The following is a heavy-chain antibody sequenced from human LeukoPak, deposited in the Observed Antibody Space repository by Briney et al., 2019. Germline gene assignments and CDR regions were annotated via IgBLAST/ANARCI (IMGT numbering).Heavy chain of an antibody. Sequence: GGSLRLSCAASGFTFSAYSMNWVRQAPGKGLEWVSYVHADGSSIFYADSVKGRFTISRDNARNSLYLQMNSLREEDTAVYYCARAAYSSSPDYWGQGTLVTVSS. D-gene: IGHD6-13*01. CDR2: VHADGSSI. J-gene: IGHJ4*02. CDR1: GFTFSAYS. CDR3: ARAAYSSSPDY. V-gene: IGHV3-48*02.